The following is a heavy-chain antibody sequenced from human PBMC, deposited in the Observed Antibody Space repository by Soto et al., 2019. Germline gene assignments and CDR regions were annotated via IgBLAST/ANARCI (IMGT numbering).Heavy chain of an antibody. D-gene: IGHD3-3*01. CDR2: INPTDGTT. CDR1: GYTFTSYY. CDR3: ARDLECGSPNWLDP. J-gene: IGHJ5*02. V-gene: IGHV1-46*01. Sequence: QVQLLQSGAEVKKPGASVKVSCKSSGYTFTSYYMHWVRQAPGQGFEWMGIINPTDGTTSYAHKFQGRVSMTRDTPTSTVYMELSSLRSEDTAVYYGARDLECGSPNWLDPWGQGTRVTVSS.